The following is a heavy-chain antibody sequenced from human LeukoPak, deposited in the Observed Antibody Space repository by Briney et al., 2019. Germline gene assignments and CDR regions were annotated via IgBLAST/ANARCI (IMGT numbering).Heavy chain of an antibody. CDR3: TRERGSGSYHPFDP. Sequence: GGSLRLSCAGSGFTFSNYWMSWVRQAPGQGLQWVANIKQDGSEKYYLESVKGRFTISRDSAKNSLYLQMNSLRAEDTAMYYCTRERGSGSYHPFDPWGQGTLVTVSS. V-gene: IGHV3-7*01. CDR1: GFTFSNYW. CDR2: IKQDGSEK. D-gene: IGHD3-10*01. J-gene: IGHJ5*02.